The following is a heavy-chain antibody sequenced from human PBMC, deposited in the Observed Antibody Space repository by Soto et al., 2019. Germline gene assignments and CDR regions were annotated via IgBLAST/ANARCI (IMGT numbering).Heavy chain of an antibody. CDR3: GPTRGGGGY. CDR1: GFTVSNNY. D-gene: IGHD3-10*01. Sequence: EVQLVESGGGLIQPGGSLRLSCAVSGFTVSNNYMSWVRQAPGKGLEGVSVIYSGGYTAYGDSVKGRFTISRDNSKNTTALQMKTLRANDAVVFCCGPTRGGGGYWGQGTLVTVSS. J-gene: IGHJ4*02. V-gene: IGHV3-53*01. CDR2: IYSGGYT.